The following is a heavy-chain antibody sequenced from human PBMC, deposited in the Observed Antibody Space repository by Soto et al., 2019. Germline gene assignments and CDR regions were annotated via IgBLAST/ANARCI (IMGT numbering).Heavy chain of an antibody. D-gene: IGHD3-3*01. J-gene: IGHJ5*02. V-gene: IGHV1-69*12. CDR2: IVPLFGTA. CDR1: GGTFGNTA. Sequence: QVQLVQSGAEVKEPVSSVNVSCKTSGGTFGNTAVTWVRQVPGQGLEWIGGIVPLFGTANYAQKFRGRVMITADESTSTAYMDLSNLRSDDTAIYYCARDGDPGYSFWSGPLGGGRFDPSGQGTLVTVSS. CDR3: ARDGDPGYSFWSGPLGGGRFDP.